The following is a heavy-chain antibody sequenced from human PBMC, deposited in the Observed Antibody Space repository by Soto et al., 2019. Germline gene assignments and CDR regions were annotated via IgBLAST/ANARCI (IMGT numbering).Heavy chain of an antibody. V-gene: IGHV3-72*01. J-gene: IGHJ4*02. Sequence: EVQLVESGGGLVQPEGSLRLSCAASGFTFSDHYMDWVRQAPGKGLEWVGRIKNKANSYTTEYAAPVKGRFIISRDDSKNSVFLQMNRLKTDDTAVYYFTRVRLGSSRSSDCWGQGILVTVSS. CDR2: IKNKANSYTT. CDR3: TRVRLGSSRSSDC. CDR1: GFTFSDHY. D-gene: IGHD6-19*01.